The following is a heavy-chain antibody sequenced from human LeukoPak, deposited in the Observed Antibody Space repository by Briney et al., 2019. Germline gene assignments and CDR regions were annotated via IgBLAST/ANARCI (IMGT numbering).Heavy chain of an antibody. CDR1: GGTFSSYA. V-gene: IGHV1-69*13. Sequence: ASVKVSCKASGGTFSSYAISWVRQAPGQGLEWMGGIIPIFGTANYAQKFQGRVTITADESTSTAYMELSSLRSEDTAVYYCARESLAVAGTILFYWGQGTLVTVSS. D-gene: IGHD6-19*01. CDR3: ARESLAVAGTILFY. CDR2: IIPIFGTA. J-gene: IGHJ4*02.